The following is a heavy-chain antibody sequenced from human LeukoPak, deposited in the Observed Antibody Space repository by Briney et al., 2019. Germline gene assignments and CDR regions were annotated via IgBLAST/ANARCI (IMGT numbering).Heavy chain of an antibody. CDR2: TYYRSKWYN. Sequence: SQTLSLTCAISGDSVSSNSAAWNWIRQSPSRGLEWLGRTYYRSKWYNDYAVSVKSRITINPATSKNQFSLQLNSVTPEDTAVYNCARGRSSSWTNWFDPWGQGTLVTVSS. CDR1: GDSVSSNSAA. CDR3: ARGRSSSWTNWFDP. V-gene: IGHV6-1*01. D-gene: IGHD6-13*01. J-gene: IGHJ5*02.